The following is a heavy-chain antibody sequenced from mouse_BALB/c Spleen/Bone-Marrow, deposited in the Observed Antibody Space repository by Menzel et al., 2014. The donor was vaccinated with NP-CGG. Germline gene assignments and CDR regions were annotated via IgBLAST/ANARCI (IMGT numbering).Heavy chain of an antibody. J-gene: IGHJ4*01. CDR3: AGRAYSDYDYALDF. V-gene: IGHV1S29*02. D-gene: IGHD2-4*01. CDR2: IYPYNGVT. Sequence: EAQLQQSGPELVKPGASVKISCKASGYTFTDYKMHWVKLRHGKSLEWIGYIYPYNGVTGYNQKSKSKATLTVDNSSSTAYMELRSLTSEDSAVYYCAGRAYSDYDYALDFWGQGTSVAVSS. CDR1: GYTFTDYK.